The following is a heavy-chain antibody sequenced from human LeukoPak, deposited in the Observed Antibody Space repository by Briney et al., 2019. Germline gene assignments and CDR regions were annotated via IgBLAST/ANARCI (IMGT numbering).Heavy chain of an antibody. J-gene: IGHJ4*02. D-gene: IGHD1-26*01. V-gene: IGHV3-53*01. Sequence: PGGSLRLSCAASGFTVSSNYMNWVRQAPGKGLEWVSVIYSGDTTYYADSVKSRFSISRDNSKNTLYLQMNSLRAEETDVYYCARAVSGSYYFDCWGQGTLVTVSS. CDR3: ARAVSGSYYFDC. CDR1: GFTVSSNY. CDR2: IYSGDTT.